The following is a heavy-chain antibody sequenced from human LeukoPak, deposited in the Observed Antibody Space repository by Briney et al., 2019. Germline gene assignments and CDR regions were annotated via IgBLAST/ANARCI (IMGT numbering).Heavy chain of an antibody. Sequence: ASVKVSCKTSGFSFTGYYMHWVRQAPGQGPEWMGWMNPDSGGTNYAQSFQGRVTMTRDTSISTAYMELYSLTSEDTAVYYCARCQLRELLGLDYWGQGTLVTVSS. D-gene: IGHD3-10*01. CDR3: ARCQLRELLGLDY. CDR1: GFSFTGYY. CDR2: MNPDSGGT. J-gene: IGHJ4*02. V-gene: IGHV1-2*02.